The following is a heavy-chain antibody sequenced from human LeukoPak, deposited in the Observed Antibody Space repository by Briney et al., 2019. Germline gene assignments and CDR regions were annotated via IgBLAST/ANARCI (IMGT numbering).Heavy chain of an antibody. CDR2: ITPIFGTA. D-gene: IGHD2-2*02. CDR3: ARAPRPDIVVVPAAINYYYMDV. CDR1: GGTFSSYA. J-gene: IGHJ6*03. V-gene: IGHV1-69*01. Sequence: GSSVKVSCKASGGTFSSYAISWVRQAPGQGLEWMGGITPIFGTANYAQKFQGRVTITADESTSTAYMELSSLRSEDTAVYYCARAPRPDIVVVPAAINYYYMDVWGKGTTVTVPS.